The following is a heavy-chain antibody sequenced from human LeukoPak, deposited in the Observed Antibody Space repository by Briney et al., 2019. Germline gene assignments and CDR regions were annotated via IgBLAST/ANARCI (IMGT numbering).Heavy chain of an antibody. V-gene: IGHV1-69*04. CDR2: IIPILGIA. D-gene: IGHD2-2*01. CDR1: VGTFSSYA. CDR3: AKARGYCISTSGSKGGYFDY. J-gene: IGHJ4*02. Sequence: ASAKVSCKASVGTFSSYAISWVRQTPGQGLEWMGRIIPILGIANYAQKSQGRVTITADKSTSTAYIELSSLTAQAPAVFYCAKARGYCISTSGSKGGYFDYWGQGTLVTVSS.